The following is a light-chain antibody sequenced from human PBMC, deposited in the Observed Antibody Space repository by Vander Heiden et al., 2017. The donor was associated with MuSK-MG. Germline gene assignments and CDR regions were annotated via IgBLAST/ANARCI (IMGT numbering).Light chain of an antibody. J-gene: IGKJ1*01. Sequence: EIGPTQSPASLSLYAGERASLACPASECVSSFLAWYQQKPGQAPRLLIYDASNRATGIPARFSGSGSGTDFTLTISSLEPEDFAVYYCQQRSNWPLTFGRGTKVEIK. V-gene: IGKV3-11*01. CDR2: DAS. CDR1: ECVSSF. CDR3: QQRSNWPLT.